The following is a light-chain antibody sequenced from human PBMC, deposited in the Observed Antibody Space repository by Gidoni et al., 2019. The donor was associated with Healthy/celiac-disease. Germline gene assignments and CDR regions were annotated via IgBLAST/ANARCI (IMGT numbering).Light chain of an antibody. Sequence: SYVLTQPPSVSVAPGQTARLTCGGNNIGSKRVHWYQQKTGQAPVLVVYDDRDRPSGIPERFSGSNSGNTATLTISRVEAGDEADYYCQVWDSSSDHPVFGGGTKLTVL. J-gene: IGLJ2*01. CDR3: QVWDSSSDHPV. CDR1: NIGSKR. V-gene: IGLV3-21*02. CDR2: DDR.